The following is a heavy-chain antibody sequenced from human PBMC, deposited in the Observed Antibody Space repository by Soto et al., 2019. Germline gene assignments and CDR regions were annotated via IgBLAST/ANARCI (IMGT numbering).Heavy chain of an antibody. CDR2: IYPIDSDT. CDR1: GDSFNSNW. Sequence: GGSLKISCKVPGDSFNSNWIAWVRQRPGRGLEWMGIIYPIDSDTRYSPSFQGQVTISVDRSVNSAFLQWRSLKASDTATYYCARRSAVTTFYFYGMDVWGQRTTVTVSS. J-gene: IGHJ6*02. V-gene: IGHV5-51*01. D-gene: IGHD4-17*01. CDR3: ARRSAVTTFYFYGMDV.